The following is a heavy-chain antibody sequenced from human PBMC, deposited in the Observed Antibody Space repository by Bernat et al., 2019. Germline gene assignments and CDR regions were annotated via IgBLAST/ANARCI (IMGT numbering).Heavy chain of an antibody. Sequence: QVQLVQSGAEVKKPGASVKVSCKASGYTFTSYYMHWVRQAPGQGLEWMGIINPSGGSTSYAQKFQGRVTMTRDTSTSTVYMELSSLRSEDTAVYYCARDQSIVPAAGDYYYYGMDVWGQGTTVTVSS. CDR1: GYTFTSYY. V-gene: IGHV1-46*01. CDR3: ARDQSIVPAAGDYYYYGMDV. D-gene: IGHD2-2*01. CDR2: INPSGGST. J-gene: IGHJ6*02.